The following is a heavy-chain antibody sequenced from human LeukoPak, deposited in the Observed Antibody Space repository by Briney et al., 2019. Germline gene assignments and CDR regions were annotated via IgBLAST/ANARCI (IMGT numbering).Heavy chain of an antibody. V-gene: IGHV3-74*01. CDR3: ARAPYSSRWYGNAFDI. Sequence: GGSLRLSCAASGFTFSSYWMHWVRQAPGKGLVWVSRIKSDESSTNYADSVKGQFTISRDNAKNTLYLQMNSLRAEDTAVYYCARAPYSSRWYGNAFDIWGQGTMVTVSS. D-gene: IGHD6-13*01. CDR1: GFTFSSYW. J-gene: IGHJ3*02. CDR2: IKSDESST.